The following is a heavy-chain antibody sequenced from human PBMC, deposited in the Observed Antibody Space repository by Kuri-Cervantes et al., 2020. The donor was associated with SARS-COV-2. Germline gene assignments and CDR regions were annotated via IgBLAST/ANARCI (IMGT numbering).Heavy chain of an antibody. Sequence: GGSLRLPCSASGFTFSSYAMHWVRQAPGKGLEWVSVIYSGGSTYYADSVKGRFTISRDNSKNTLYLQMNSLRAEDTAVYYCARDRSNYKGNNWFDPWGQGTLVTVSS. D-gene: IGHD4-11*01. CDR1: GFTFSSYA. CDR3: ARDRSNYKGNNWFDP. CDR2: IYSGGST. J-gene: IGHJ5*02. V-gene: IGHV3-53*01.